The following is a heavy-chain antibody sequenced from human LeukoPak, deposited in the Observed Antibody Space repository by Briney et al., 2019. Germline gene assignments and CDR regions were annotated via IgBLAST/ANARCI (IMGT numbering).Heavy chain of an antibody. CDR3: ARLGIAAAGTLDSGFDY. CDR2: IYPGDSDT. J-gene: IGHJ4*02. D-gene: IGHD6-13*01. Sequence: GESLKISCKGSGYSFTSYWIGWVRQMPGKGLEWMGIIYPGDSDTRYSPSFQGQVTISADKSISTAYLQWSSLKASDTAMYYCARLGIAAAGTLDSGFDYWGQGTLVTVSS. V-gene: IGHV5-51*01. CDR1: GYSFTSYW.